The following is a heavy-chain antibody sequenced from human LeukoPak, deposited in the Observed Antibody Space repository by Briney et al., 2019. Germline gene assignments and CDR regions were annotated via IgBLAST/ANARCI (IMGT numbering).Heavy chain of an antibody. Sequence: GGSLRLSCAASGFTFSSHSMNWVRQAPGKGLEWVSSISSSSSYIYYADSVKGRFTISRDNAKNSLYLQMNSLRAEDTAVYYCATIANLGYYDHYWGQGTLVTVSS. CDR2: ISSSSSYI. CDR1: GFTFSSHS. V-gene: IGHV3-21*01. CDR3: ATIANLGYYDHY. J-gene: IGHJ4*02. D-gene: IGHD3-22*01.